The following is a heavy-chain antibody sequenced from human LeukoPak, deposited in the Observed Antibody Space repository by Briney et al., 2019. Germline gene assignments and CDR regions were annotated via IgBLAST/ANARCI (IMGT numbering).Heavy chain of an antibody. V-gene: IGHV3-74*01. J-gene: IGHJ4*02. Sequence: PGGSLRLSCSASGFTFSSSWMHWVRQAPGKGLVWVSRINNDGNNRNYADSVKGRFTISRDNAKNALYLQMDNLRAEDAVVYYCARPQDGYNGFDCWGQGTLVTVSS. CDR1: GFTFSSSW. D-gene: IGHD5-24*01. CDR2: INNDGNNR. CDR3: ARPQDGYNGFDC.